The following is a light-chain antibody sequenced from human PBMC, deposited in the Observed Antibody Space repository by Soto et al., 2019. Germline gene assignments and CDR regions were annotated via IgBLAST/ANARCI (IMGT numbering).Light chain of an antibody. CDR2: EVT. V-gene: IGLV2-8*01. Sequence: QSALTQPPSASGSPGQSVTISCTGTSSDVGGYNFVSWYQQHPGKVPKLIIYEVTKRPSGVPDRFSGSKSGNTASLTVSGLQAEDEADYYCSSYGVSNNRYVFGTGTKLTVL. CDR1: SSDVGGYNF. CDR3: SSYGVSNNRYV. J-gene: IGLJ1*01.